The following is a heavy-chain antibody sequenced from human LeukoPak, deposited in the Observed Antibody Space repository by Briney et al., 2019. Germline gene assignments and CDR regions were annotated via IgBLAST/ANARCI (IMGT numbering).Heavy chain of an antibody. CDR3: GYDALDRRYAFHV. CDR2: INHDGSKT. J-gene: IGHJ3*01. Sequence: PGGSLRLSCAASGFTFSNFWMSWVRQAPGKGLEWVAGINHDGSKTYYVDSVKCRFTISRDNSNNSLCLQVNSLTAEDTAVYYCGYDALDRRYAFHVWGQGTMVSVSS. V-gene: IGHV3-7*01. CDR1: GFTFSNFW. D-gene: IGHD3-3*01.